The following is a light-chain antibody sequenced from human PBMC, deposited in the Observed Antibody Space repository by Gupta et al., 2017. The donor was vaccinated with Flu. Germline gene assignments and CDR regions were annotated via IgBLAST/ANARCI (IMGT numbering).Light chain of an antibody. Sequence: SALTQPASVSGSPRPSITITCTGTSSDVGGDNYVFWYQQHPGKAPKLMIYEVNNRRSGGANRFSSSNSGNTASLTISVLQAEDEADYYCSSYTTSATIEGVFGGGTKLTVL. CDR2: EVN. CDR3: SSYTTSATIEGV. V-gene: IGLV2-14*01. J-gene: IGLJ3*02. CDR1: SSDVGGDNY.